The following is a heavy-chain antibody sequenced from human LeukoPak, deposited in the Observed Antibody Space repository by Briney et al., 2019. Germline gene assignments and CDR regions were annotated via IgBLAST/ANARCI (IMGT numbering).Heavy chain of an antibody. CDR1: GDSISSNY. CDR2: IYISGSS. CDR3: ARGPIGFCTGATCYSDHYYMDV. Sequence: SETLSLTCSVSGDSISSNYWSWIRQSAGKGLEWIGRIYISGSSNYNPSLRSRVTMSVDTSKNEVSLMLTSVTAADTAVYYCARGPIGFCTGATCYSDHYYMDVWGKGITVTVSS. V-gene: IGHV4-4*07. D-gene: IGHD2-15*01. J-gene: IGHJ6*03.